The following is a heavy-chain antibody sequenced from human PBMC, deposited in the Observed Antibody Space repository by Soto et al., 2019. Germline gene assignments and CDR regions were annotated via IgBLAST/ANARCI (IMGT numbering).Heavy chain of an antibody. CDR3: AKDYDYGDSLPFDY. J-gene: IGHJ4*02. V-gene: IGHV3-23*01. D-gene: IGHD4-17*01. CDR1: GFSFRDYG. CDR2: IIGIGDTA. Sequence: EVQLLEAGGGLVQPGGSLRLSCAASGFSFRDYGMSWVRQAPGKGLEWLSAIIGIGDTAYYADSVRGRFTISRDNSKNTLYLQLNDLGAEDTATYYCAKDYDYGDSLPFDYWGQGTLVTVSS.